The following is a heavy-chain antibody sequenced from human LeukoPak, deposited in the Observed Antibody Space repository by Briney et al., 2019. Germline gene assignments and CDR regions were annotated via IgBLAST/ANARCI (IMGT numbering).Heavy chain of an antibody. CDR1: GFTVSSNY. J-gene: IGHJ4*02. D-gene: IGHD3-10*01. V-gene: IGHV3-53*04. CDR2: IYSGGST. CDR3: ARVVWFGELLPAYFDY. Sequence: GGSLRLSCAASGFTVSSNYMSWVRQAPGKGLEWVSVIYSGGSTYYADSVKGRFTISRHNSKNTLYLQMNSLRAEDTAVYYCARVVWFGELLPAYFDYRGQGTLVTVSS.